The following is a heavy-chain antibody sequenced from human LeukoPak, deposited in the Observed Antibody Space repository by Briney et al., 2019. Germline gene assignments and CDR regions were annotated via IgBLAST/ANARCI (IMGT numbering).Heavy chain of an antibody. D-gene: IGHD3-10*01. J-gene: IGHJ4*02. V-gene: IGHV4-34*01. CDR1: GGSFSGYY. CDR2: INQSGST. CDR3: ARGRQLWFPGSGSYYGY. Sequence: SETLSLTCAVYGGSFSGYYWRWIRQPPGKGLEWIGEINQSGSTNYNPSLRSRVTISVDTSKNQFSLKLRSVPAADTAVYYCARGRQLWFPGSGSYYGYWGQGTLVTVSS.